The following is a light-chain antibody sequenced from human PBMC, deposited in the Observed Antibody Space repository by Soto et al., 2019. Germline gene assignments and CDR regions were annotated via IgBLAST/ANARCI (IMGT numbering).Light chain of an antibody. J-gene: IGKJ1*01. CDR1: QSVSSN. Sequence: EIVMTQSPATLSVSPGERATLSCRASQSVSSNLAWYQQKPGQAPRLLIYGASTRATDIPARFSGSGSGSEFTRTINGLQSEDFAVYYCQQYNNWRGPFGQGTKVEIK. V-gene: IGKV3-15*01. CDR2: GAS. CDR3: QQYNNWRGP.